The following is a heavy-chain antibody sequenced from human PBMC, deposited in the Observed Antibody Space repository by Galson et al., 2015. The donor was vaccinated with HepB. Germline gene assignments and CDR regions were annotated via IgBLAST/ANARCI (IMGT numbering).Heavy chain of an antibody. J-gene: IGHJ6*02. Sequence: ETLSLTCTVSGASISSYYWSWIRQPAGKGLEWIGQISNTGSPNYNPSLKSRVVMSLDTSKNQLSLNLASLTAADTAIYFCARTATAYRYGSGSRGADVWGQGTTVTVSS. V-gene: IGHV4-4*07. CDR1: GASISSYY. CDR3: ARTATAYRYGSGSRGADV. D-gene: IGHD3-10*01. CDR2: ISNTGSP.